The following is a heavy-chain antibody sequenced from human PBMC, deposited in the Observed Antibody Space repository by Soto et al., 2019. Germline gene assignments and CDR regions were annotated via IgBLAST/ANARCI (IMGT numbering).Heavy chain of an antibody. CDR2: IYYSGST. D-gene: IGHD2-8*01. J-gene: IGHJ4*02. V-gene: IGHV4-59*08. CDR1: GSSISSYY. CDR3: ARRYGMAWDY. Sequence: QVQLQESGPGLVKPSETLSLTCTVSGSSISSYYWSWIRQPPGKGLEWIGYIYYSGSTNYNPSLKSRVTISVDTSKNQFSLKLSSVTAADTAVYYCARRYGMAWDYWGQGTLVTVSS.